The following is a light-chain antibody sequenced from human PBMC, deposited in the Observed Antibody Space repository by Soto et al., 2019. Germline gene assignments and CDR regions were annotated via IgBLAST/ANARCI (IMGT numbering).Light chain of an antibody. J-gene: IGKJ4*01. Sequence: DIQMTQSPPTLSASVGDRVTISCRASQSITGWLTWFQQKPGKAPKLLISKASKLESGVPSRFSGSGSGTEFTLTINSLQSEDFAIYYCQRYNNWPLTFGGGTKVDIK. CDR2: KAS. CDR3: QRYNNWPLT. V-gene: IGKV1-5*03. CDR1: QSITGW.